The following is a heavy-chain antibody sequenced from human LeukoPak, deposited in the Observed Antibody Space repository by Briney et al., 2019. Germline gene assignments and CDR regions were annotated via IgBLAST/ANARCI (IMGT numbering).Heavy chain of an antibody. Sequence: PGGSLRLSCAASGFTFSSYAMSWVRQAPGKGLEWVSAISGSGGSTYYADSVKGRFTISRDNSKNTLYLQMNSLRAEDTAVYYCAKGDDTAYSSSWGYYYYYYMDVWGKGTTVTVSS. CDR1: GFTFSSYA. CDR2: ISGSGGST. V-gene: IGHV3-23*01. J-gene: IGHJ6*03. D-gene: IGHD6-13*01. CDR3: AKGDDTAYSSSWGYYYYYYMDV.